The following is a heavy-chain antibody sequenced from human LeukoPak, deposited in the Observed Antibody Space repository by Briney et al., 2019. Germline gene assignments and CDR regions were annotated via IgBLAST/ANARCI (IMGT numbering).Heavy chain of an antibody. D-gene: IGHD2-21*02. CDR3: ARVVRGDSLGPMDV. CDR1: GYTFTGYY. Sequence: ASVKVSCKASGYTFTGYYMHWVRQAPGQGLEWMGWINPNSGGTKYAQKFQGRVTMTRDTSISTAYMELSRLRSDDTAVYYCARVVRGDSLGPMDVWGKGTTVTISS. V-gene: IGHV1-2*02. J-gene: IGHJ6*03. CDR2: INPNSGGT.